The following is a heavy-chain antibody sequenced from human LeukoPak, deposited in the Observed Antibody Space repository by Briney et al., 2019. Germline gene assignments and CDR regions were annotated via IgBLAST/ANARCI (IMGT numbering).Heavy chain of an antibody. Sequence: GGSLRLSCAVSGITLSNYGMSWVRQAPGRGLGWVAGISDSGGSTNYADSVKGRFTISRDNPKNTLYLQMNSLRAEDTAVYFCAKRGVVIRVILVGFHKEAYYFDSWGQGALVTVSS. CDR3: AKRGVVIRVILVGFHKEAYYFDS. J-gene: IGHJ4*02. V-gene: IGHV3-23*01. D-gene: IGHD3-22*01. CDR2: ISDSGGST. CDR1: GITLSNYG.